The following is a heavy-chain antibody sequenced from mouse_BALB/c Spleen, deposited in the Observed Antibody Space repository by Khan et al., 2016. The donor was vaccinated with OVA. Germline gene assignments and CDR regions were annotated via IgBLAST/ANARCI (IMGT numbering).Heavy chain of an antibody. CDR3: ARRGLRWDFDY. CDR1: GYTFVNYW. D-gene: IGHD1-1*01. J-gene: IGHJ2*01. CDR2: INPSIAYT. Sequence: QMQLEESGAELAKPGASVKMSCKASGYTFVNYWILWVRQRLGQGLEWIGYINPSIAYTENNQNFKDKATLTADKSSSTAYMQLNSLTSEDSAVYYSARRGLRWDFDYWGQGTTLTVSS. V-gene: IGHV1-7*01.